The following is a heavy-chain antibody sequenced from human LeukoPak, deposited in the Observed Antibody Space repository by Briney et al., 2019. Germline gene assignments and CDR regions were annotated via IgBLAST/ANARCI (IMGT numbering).Heavy chain of an antibody. CDR3: ARDPYYDSSGYDPPMDV. V-gene: IGHV3-23*01. CDR1: GFTFATYA. J-gene: IGHJ6*02. D-gene: IGHD3-22*01. Sequence: GRSLTLSCAAYGFTFATYAMSWVRHTAGKGLEWESGISRSGGSTYHADSVKGRFTISRDNSKNTLYLQMNSLRDEDTAVYYCARDPYYDSSGYDPPMDVWGQGTTVTVSS. CDR2: ISRSGGST.